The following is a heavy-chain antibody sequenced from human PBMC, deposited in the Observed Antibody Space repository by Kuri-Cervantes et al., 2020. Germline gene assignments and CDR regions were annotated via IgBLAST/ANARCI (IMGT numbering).Heavy chain of an antibody. CDR3: ARSVPGNTMVWGVITRPSYFDY. D-gene: IGHD3-10*01. Sequence: SETLSLTCTVSGGSISSYYWSWIRQPPGKGLEWIGYIYYSGSTNYKPSLKIRVTITVATFKNQFSLSLSSVTAADTAVYYCARSVPGNTMVWGVITRPSYFDYWGQGTLVTVSS. J-gene: IGHJ4*02. V-gene: IGHV4-59*01. CDR2: IYYSGST. CDR1: GGSISSYY.